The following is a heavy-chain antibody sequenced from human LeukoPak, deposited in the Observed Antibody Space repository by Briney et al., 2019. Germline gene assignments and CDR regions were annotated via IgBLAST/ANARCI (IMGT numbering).Heavy chain of an antibody. CDR3: AKGAEIDH. CDR1: GFNFNNFA. J-gene: IGHJ4*02. Sequence: GGSLTLSCAATGFNFNNFAMSWVRQAPGKGPEWLSAMTGPADTTYYAESVKGRFTISRDYSKSMVYLQMNSLRVEDTAIYYCAKGAEIDHWGQGTLVTVSS. CDR2: MTGPADTT. V-gene: IGHV3-23*01.